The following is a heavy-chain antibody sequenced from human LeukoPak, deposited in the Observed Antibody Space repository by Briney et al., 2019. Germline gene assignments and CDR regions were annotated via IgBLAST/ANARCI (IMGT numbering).Heavy chain of an antibody. CDR3: ARGAARTTPDYYYFGLDV. CDR1: GYRFTDYW. V-gene: IGHV5-51*01. CDR2: IYPGDSDT. D-gene: IGHD6-6*01. Sequence: GESLKISCKGSGYRFTDYWIGWVRQMPGKGLEWMGIIYPGDSDTRYSPSFQGQVTISADKSINTAHLQWSSLKASDTAMYYCARGAARTTPDYYYFGLDVWGQGTTVRVSS. J-gene: IGHJ6*02.